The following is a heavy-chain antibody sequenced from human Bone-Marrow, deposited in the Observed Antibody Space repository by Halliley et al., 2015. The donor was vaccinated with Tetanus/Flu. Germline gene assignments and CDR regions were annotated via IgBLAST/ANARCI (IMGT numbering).Heavy chain of an antibody. J-gene: IGHJ3*02. V-gene: IGHV3-23*01. Sequence: VSVLGGSGRSIYYADSVKGRFTLPRDISKNTLYLQMSSLRAEDTAVYYCAKDGGAAGPMDAFDIWGQGTMVTVSS. D-gene: IGHD6-13*01. CDR2: LGGSGRSI. CDR3: AKDGGAAGPMDAFDI.